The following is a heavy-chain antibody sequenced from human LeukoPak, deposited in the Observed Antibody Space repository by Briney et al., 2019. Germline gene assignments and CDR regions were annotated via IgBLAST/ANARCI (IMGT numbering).Heavy chain of an antibody. V-gene: IGHV3-7*01. J-gene: IGHJ6*03. Sequence: GGSLRLSCAASGFTFSSDWMSSVRRAPGKGLEWVANIKQDGSEKYYVDSVNGRFTISRDNAKNSRYLQMNSLRAEDTAVYYCARVSRDGYYYYYYMDVWGKGTTVTVSS. D-gene: IGHD5-24*01. CDR3: ARVSRDGYYYYYYMDV. CDR2: IKQDGSEK. CDR1: GFTFSSDW.